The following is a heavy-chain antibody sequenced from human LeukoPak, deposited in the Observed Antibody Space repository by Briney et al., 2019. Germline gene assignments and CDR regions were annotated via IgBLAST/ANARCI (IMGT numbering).Heavy chain of an antibody. V-gene: IGHV4-4*09. CDR2: IYTSGST. CDR1: GGSISSYY. J-gene: IGHJ6*03. Sequence: PSETLSLTCTVSGGSISSYYWSWIRQPPGKGLEWIGYIYTSGSTNYNPSLKSRVTISVDTSKNQFSLKLSSVTAADTAVYYCARQVGGSYYYYYYYMDVWGKGTTVTVS. D-gene: IGHD1-26*01. CDR3: ARQVGGSYYYYYYYMDV.